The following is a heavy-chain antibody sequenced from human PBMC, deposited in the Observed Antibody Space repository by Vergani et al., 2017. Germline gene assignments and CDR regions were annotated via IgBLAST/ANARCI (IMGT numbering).Heavy chain of an antibody. CDR2: IHTGGST. CDR3: ARSRPYCTSGSCPAI. J-gene: IGHJ4*02. Sequence: QVKLQESGPGLLKPSQTLSLTCTVSGESIRSGSPYWSWIRQPAGKGPEWIGHIHTGGSTDLNPSFKSRVSISVDTSKSQFSLKLNSVTVAETAVYYCARSRPYCTSGSCPAIWGQGTLVTVSS. D-gene: IGHD2-15*01. CDR1: GESIRSGSPY. V-gene: IGHV4-61*02.